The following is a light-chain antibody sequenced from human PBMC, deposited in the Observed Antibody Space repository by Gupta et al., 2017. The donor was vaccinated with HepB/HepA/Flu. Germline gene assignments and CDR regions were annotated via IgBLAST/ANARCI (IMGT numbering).Light chain of an antibody. V-gene: IGLV1-51*01. Sequence: QSVLTQPPMLFTAPRQKVTIFCSGRTSNIGNDSVYWYHHFPGTAPRLLIYASNQRPSGIPDRFSASKSGTSATLGSTGLQTGDEADYYCGTWDSSLSVEVFGGGTKLTVL. J-gene: IGLJ2*01. CDR3: GTWDSSLSVEV. CDR1: TSNIGNDS. CDR2: ASN.